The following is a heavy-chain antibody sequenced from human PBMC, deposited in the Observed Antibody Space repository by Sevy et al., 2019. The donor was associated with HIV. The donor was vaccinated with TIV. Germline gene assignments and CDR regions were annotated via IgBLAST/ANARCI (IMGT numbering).Heavy chain of an antibody. V-gene: IGHV3-11*01. J-gene: IGHJ5*02. D-gene: IGHD3-3*01. Sequence: GGSLRLSCAASGFTFSHYYMSWIRQAPGKGLEWVSYISSSGNTIYYTDSVKGRFTISRDNAKNSLYLQMDGLRAEDTAVYYYARDPTYYDFWSGYYTGWFDPWGQGTLVTVSS. CDR1: GFTFSHYY. CDR2: ISSSGNTI. CDR3: ARDPTYYDFWSGYYTGWFDP.